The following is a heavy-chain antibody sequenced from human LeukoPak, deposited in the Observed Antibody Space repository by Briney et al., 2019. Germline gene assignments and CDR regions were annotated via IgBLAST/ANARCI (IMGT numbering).Heavy chain of an antibody. CDR2: IYHSGST. CDR3: ARHGFYDFWSGYSDPFDY. Sequence: SETLSLTCAVSGYSISGGYYWGWIRQPPGKGLEWIGSIYHSGSTYYNPSLKSRVTISVDTSKNQFSLKLSSVTAADTAVYYCARHGFYDFWSGYSDPFDYWGQGTLVTVSS. V-gene: IGHV4-38-2*01. CDR1: GYSISGGYY. J-gene: IGHJ4*02. D-gene: IGHD3-3*01.